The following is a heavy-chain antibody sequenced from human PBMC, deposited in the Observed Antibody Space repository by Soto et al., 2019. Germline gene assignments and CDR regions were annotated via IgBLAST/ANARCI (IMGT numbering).Heavy chain of an antibody. J-gene: IGHJ4*02. CDR3: AKIFVETGGSSGWPWTFHY. Sequence: EVQLLESGGGLVQPGRSLRLSCAASGFTFSSYAMSWVRQAPGKGLEWVSAISGSGGTTYYAASVKGRFTISRDNSKNTLFLQTNSLRAADTAVYYCAKIFVETGGSSGWPWTFHYWGQGTLVTVSS. V-gene: IGHV3-23*01. D-gene: IGHD6-25*01. CDR1: GFTFSSYA. CDR2: ISGSGGTT.